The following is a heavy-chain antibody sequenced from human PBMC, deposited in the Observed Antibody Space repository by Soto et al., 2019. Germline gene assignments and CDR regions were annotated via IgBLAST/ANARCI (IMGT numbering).Heavy chain of an antibody. Sequence: AAMKVSCKASGYTSTSYGISWVRQAPGQGLEWMGWISAYNGNTNYAQKLQGRVTMTTDTSTSTAYMELRSLRSDDTAVYYCARVGSSGFWFDPWGQGTLVTVSS. V-gene: IGHV1-18*01. CDR2: ISAYNGNT. D-gene: IGHD6-19*01. CDR3: ARVGSSGFWFDP. CDR1: GYTSTSYG. J-gene: IGHJ5*02.